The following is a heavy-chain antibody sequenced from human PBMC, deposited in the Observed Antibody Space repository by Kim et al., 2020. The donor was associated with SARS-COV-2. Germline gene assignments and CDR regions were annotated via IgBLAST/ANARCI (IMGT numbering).Heavy chain of an antibody. Sequence: SETLSLTCNVSGYSMTNGYYWGWIRQPPGKGLEWIGNMYHSGSPYYNPSLRIRVTISVDTSKSQVSLKMTSVTAADTAVYYCVATYYYDSAGDSDFWGQGTLVTVSS. D-gene: IGHD3-22*01. V-gene: IGHV4-38-2*02. CDR1: GYSMTNGYY. J-gene: IGHJ4*02. CDR3: VATYYYDSAGDSDF. CDR2: MYHSGSP.